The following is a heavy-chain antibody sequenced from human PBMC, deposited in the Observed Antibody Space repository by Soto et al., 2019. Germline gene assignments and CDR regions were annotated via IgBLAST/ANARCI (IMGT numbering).Heavy chain of an antibody. V-gene: IGHV1-3*01. Sequence: GASVKVSCKASGYTFTNYAMHWVRQAPGQRLEWMGWINAGNGHTKYSQKFQGRVTITRDTSASTAYMDLSSLRSEDTAVYYCARGGPPIDYWGQGTLVTVSS. CDR1: GYTFTNYA. CDR2: INAGNGHT. CDR3: ARGGPPIDY. D-gene: IGHD3-10*01. J-gene: IGHJ4*02.